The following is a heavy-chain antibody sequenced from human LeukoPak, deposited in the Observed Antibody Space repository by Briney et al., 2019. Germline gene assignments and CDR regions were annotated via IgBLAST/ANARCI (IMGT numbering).Heavy chain of an antibody. D-gene: IGHD6-25*01. CDR1: GGSISSYY. V-gene: IGHV4-59*01. CDR2: IYYSGST. CDR3: AREVYSSGG. J-gene: IGHJ4*02. Sequence: SETLSLTCTVSGGSISSYYWSWIRQPPGKGLEWIGYIYYSGSTNYNPSLKGRVTISVDTSKNQFSLKLSSVTAADTAVYYCAREVYSSGGWGQGTLVTVSS.